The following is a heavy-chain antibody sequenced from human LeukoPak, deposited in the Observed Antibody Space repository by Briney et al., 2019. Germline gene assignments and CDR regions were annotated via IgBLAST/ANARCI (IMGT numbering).Heavy chain of an antibody. CDR1: GCTFSSYA. CDR2: IIPIFGTA. J-gene: IGHJ6*03. D-gene: IGHD2-2*01. Sequence: SVKVSCKASGCTFSSYAISWVRQAPGQGLEWMGGIIPIFGTANYAQKFQGRVTITTDESTSTAYMELSSLRSEDTAVYYCARVGYCSSTSCHAADYYYMDVWGKGTTVTVSS. CDR3: ARVGYCSSTSCHAADYYYMDV. V-gene: IGHV1-69*05.